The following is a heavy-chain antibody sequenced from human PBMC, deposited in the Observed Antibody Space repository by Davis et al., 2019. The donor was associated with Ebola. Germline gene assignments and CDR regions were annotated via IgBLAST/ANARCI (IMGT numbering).Heavy chain of an antibody. CDR1: GYSFTSYW. Sequence: GGSLRLSCKGSGYSFTSYWIGWVRQMPGKGLEWMGIIYPGDSDTRYSPSFQGQVTISADKSISTAYLQWSSLKASDTAMYYCARLSGSSSSRDYYYYGMDVWGQGTTVTVSS. J-gene: IGHJ6*02. CDR2: IYPGDSDT. V-gene: IGHV5-51*01. D-gene: IGHD6-6*01. CDR3: ARLSGSSSSRDYYYYGMDV.